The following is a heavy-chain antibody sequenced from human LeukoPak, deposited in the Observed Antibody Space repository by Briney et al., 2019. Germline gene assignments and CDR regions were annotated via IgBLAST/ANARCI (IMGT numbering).Heavy chain of an antibody. Sequence: ASVKVSCKASGYTFTGYYMHWVRQAPGQGLEWMGWINPNSGGTNYAQKFQGRVTVTRDTSISTAYMELSRLRSDDTAVYYCARDATYYYGSGSYYIWGQGTLVTVSS. D-gene: IGHD3-10*01. CDR3: ARDATYYYGSGSYYI. CDR2: INPNSGGT. V-gene: IGHV1-2*02. J-gene: IGHJ4*02. CDR1: GYTFTGYY.